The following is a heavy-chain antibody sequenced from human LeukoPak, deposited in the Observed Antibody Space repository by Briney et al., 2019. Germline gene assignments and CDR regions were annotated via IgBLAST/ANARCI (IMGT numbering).Heavy chain of an antibody. J-gene: IGHJ2*01. CDR2: INHSGST. V-gene: IGHV4-34*01. Sequence: TSETLSLTCPVYGGSFSGYYWSWIRQPPGKGLEWIGEINHSGSTNYNPSLKSRVTISVDTSKNQFSLKLSSVTAADTAVYYCARPRRGSSTSWYFDLWAVAPWSLSPQ. D-gene: IGHD2-2*01. CDR3: ARPRRGSSTSWYFDL. CDR1: GGSFSGYY.